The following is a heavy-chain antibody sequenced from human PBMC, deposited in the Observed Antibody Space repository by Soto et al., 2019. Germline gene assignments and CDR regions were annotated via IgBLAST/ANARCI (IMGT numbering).Heavy chain of an antibody. CDR1: GFTFSSYG. J-gene: IGHJ4*02. V-gene: IGHV3-30*18. D-gene: IGHD3-3*01. CDR3: AKELSSLSDFWSGYPRF. Sequence: GGSLRLSCAASGFTFSSYGMHWVRQAPGKGLEWVAVISYDGSNKYYADSVKGRFTISRDNSKNTLYPQMNSLRAEDTAVYYCAKELSSLSDFWSGYPRFWGQGTLVTVSS. CDR2: ISYDGSNK.